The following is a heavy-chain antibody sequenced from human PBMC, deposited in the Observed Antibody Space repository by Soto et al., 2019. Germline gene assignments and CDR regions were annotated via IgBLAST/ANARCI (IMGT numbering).Heavy chain of an antibody. CDR2: IYYSGST. V-gene: IGHV4-59*01. CDR3: ASTYYDFWSGYYRSYYYGMDV. J-gene: IGHJ6*02. Sequence: QVQLQESGPGLVKPSETLSLTCTVSGGSISSYYWSWIRQPPGKGLEWIGYIYYSGSTNYNPSLKSRVTISVDTSKNQFSLKLSSVTAADTAVYYCASTYYDFWSGYYRSYYYGMDVWGQGTTVTVSS. D-gene: IGHD3-3*01. CDR1: GGSISSYY.